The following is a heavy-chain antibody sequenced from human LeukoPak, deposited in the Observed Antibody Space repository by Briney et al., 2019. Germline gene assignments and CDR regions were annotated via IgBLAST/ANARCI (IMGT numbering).Heavy chain of an antibody. D-gene: IGHD1-26*01. J-gene: IGHJ3*01. V-gene: IGHV3-33*01. CDR3: TRGAIVGARATRAFDF. CDR2: IWFDGSNE. Sequence: PGRSLRLSCVASGFTFSSYGMHWVRQAPGQGLEWVAIIWFDGSNENYADSVKGRFTISRDNSKNTLYLQMNSLRVEDTALYSCTRGAIVGARATRAFDFWGQGTMVTVS. CDR1: GFTFSSYG.